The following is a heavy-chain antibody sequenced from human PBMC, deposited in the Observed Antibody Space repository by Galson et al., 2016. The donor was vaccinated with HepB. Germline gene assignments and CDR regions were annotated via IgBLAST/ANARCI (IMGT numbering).Heavy chain of an antibody. CDR2: IIPIFGSA. CDR1: GGTFSSYG. D-gene: IGHD3-22*01. J-gene: IGHJ4*02. Sequence: SVKVSCKASGGTFSSYGISWVRQAPGQGLEWMGGIIPIFGSANYVQKFQGRVTITANDSTSTAYMELSSLRSEDTAVYYCALYDSSGYYYDYWGQGTLVTVSS. CDR3: ALYDSSGYYYDY. V-gene: IGHV1-69*13.